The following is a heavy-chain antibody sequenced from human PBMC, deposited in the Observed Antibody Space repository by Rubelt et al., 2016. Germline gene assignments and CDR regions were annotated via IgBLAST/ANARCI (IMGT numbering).Heavy chain of an antibody. D-gene: IGHD1-14*01. CDR3: AREDAELSLDS. CDR2: IKSSDGTT. Sequence: QVQLVQSGAEVKRPGASVKVSCKASGYTFTSNYVHWVRQAPGRGLEWMGIIKSSDGTTNYAQRFQDRVTMTSDTSASTVYMELSSLRPEDTAVYYCAREDAELSLDSWGQGTRVAVS. J-gene: IGHJ4*02. V-gene: IGHV1-46*01. CDR1: GYTFTSNY.